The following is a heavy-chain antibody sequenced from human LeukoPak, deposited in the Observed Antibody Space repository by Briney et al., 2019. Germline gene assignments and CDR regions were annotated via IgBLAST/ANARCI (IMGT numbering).Heavy chain of an antibody. J-gene: IGHJ5*02. Sequence: GRSLRLSCAASGFTFSSYAMSWVRQAPGKGLEWVSAISGSGGSTYYADSVKGRFTISRDNSKNTLYLQMNSLRAEDTAVYYCVKAGFYDFWSGYSYNWFDPWGQGTLVTVSS. CDR2: ISGSGGST. V-gene: IGHV3-23*01. D-gene: IGHD3-3*01. CDR3: VKAGFYDFWSGYSYNWFDP. CDR1: GFTFSSYA.